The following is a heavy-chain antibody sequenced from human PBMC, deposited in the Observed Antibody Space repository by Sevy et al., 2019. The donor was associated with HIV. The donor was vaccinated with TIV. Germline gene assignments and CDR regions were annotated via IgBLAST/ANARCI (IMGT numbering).Heavy chain of an antibody. D-gene: IGHD3-22*01. CDR3: ATTKDYYVGSGSPFDS. V-gene: IGHV1-24*01. Sequence: ASVKVSCKVSGYTLSQISMHWVRQAPGKGLEWMGSFDPEDGETIYAQKFQARVTMTEDTSTDTAYMELSSLRSDDTAGYYCATTKDYYVGSGSPFDSWGQGTLVTVSS. J-gene: IGHJ4*02. CDR1: GYTLSQIS. CDR2: FDPEDGET.